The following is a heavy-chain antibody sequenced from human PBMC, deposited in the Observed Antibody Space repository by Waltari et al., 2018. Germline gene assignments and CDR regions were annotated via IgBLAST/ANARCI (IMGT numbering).Heavy chain of an antibody. V-gene: IGHV3-7*01. CDR2: IKQDGSEK. CDR1: GFTFGSYW. Sequence: EVQLVESGGGLVQPGGSLRLSCAASGFTFGSYWMSWVRQAPGKGLEWVANIKQDGSEKYYVDSVKGRFTISRDNAKNSLYLQMNSLRAEDTAVYYCARDYDYGSGHGSDFHDYWGQGTLVTVSS. J-gene: IGHJ4*02. CDR3: ARDYDYGSGHGSDFHDY. D-gene: IGHD3-10*01.